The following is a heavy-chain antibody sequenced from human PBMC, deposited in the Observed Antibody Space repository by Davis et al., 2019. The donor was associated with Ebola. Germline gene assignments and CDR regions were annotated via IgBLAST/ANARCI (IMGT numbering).Heavy chain of an antibody. CDR1: EYSFTSYD. CDR3: TRGIARRRSGSWFDP. Sequence: AASVKVSCKASEYSFTSYDINWVRQATGQGLEWMGWMNPDSGNTGYAQKFQGRVTMTRDTSITTAYMELSSLSSDDTAVYYCTRGIARRRSGSWFDPWGQGTPVTVSS. CDR2: MNPDSGNT. V-gene: IGHV1-8*01. J-gene: IGHJ5*02. D-gene: IGHD2-15*01.